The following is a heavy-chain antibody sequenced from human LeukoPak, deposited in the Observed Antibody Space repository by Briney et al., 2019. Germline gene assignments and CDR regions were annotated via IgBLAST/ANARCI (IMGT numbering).Heavy chain of an antibody. Sequence: PSETLSLTCTVSGGSISSSSYYWGWIRQPPGKGLEWIGSIYYSGSTYYNPPLKSRVTISVDTSKNQFSLKLSSVTAADTAVYYCARRGSYYYDSSGLPTYYFDYWGQGTLVTVSS. V-gene: IGHV4-39*01. D-gene: IGHD3-22*01. J-gene: IGHJ4*02. CDR1: GGSISSSSYY. CDR3: ARRGSYYYDSSGLPTYYFDY. CDR2: IYYSGST.